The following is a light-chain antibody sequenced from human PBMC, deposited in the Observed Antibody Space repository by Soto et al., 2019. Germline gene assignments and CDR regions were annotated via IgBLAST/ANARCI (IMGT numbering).Light chain of an antibody. J-gene: IGKJ5*01. Sequence: DIQMTQSPSSLSASVGDRVTVTCRTSQSISNHLNWYQQKPGEAPKLLIYGSSSLHYGVPSRFSGSGSGSAFTLNISSVRAEDRETDSCELSFICAISVGEGTRLEIK. CDR2: GSS. CDR1: QSISNH. CDR3: ELSFICAIS. V-gene: IGKV1-39*01.